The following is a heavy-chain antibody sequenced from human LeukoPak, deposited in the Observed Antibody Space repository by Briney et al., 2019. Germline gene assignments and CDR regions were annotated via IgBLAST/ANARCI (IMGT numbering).Heavy chain of an antibody. Sequence: GRFLRLSCAASGFTFDDYAMHWVRQAPGKGLEWVSGISWNSGSIGYADSVKGRFTISRDNAKNSLYLQMNSLRAEDTALYYCAKDMSSSGHKGFDYWGQGTLVTVSS. CDR3: AKDMSSSGHKGFDY. CDR2: ISWNSGSI. V-gene: IGHV3-9*01. J-gene: IGHJ4*02. D-gene: IGHD6-19*01. CDR1: GFTFDDYA.